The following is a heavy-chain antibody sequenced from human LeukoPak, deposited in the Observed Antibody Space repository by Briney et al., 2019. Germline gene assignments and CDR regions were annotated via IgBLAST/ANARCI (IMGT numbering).Heavy chain of an antibody. J-gene: IGHJ6*02. CDR2: ISANSLHI. CDR3: AKVVPYCSSTSCYPDYYYYYGMDV. Sequence: PGGSLRLSCAASGFTFSDESMNWVRQAPGKGLEWVSSISANSLHIFYTDSVRGRFTISRDNSKNTLYLQMNSLRAEDTAVYYCAKVVPYCSSTSCYPDYYYYYGMDVWGQGTTVTVSS. V-gene: IGHV3-21*01. D-gene: IGHD2-2*01. CDR1: GFTFSDES.